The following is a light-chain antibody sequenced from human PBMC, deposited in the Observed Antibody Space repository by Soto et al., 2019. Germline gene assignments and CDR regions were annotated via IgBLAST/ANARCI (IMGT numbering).Light chain of an antibody. J-gene: IGKJ1*01. CDR2: DAS. Sequence: DIQMTQSPSTLSASVGERVTITCRASQSISVWMAWYQQKPGRAPKLLIYDASNLESGVPSRFSGSGSGTEFTIAISSLQPDDFATYYCQQYNSYSWTFGQGTKVEIK. CDR1: QSISVW. CDR3: QQYNSYSWT. V-gene: IGKV1-5*01.